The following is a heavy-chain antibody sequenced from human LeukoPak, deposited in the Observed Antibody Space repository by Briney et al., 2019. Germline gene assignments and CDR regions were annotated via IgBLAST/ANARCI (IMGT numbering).Heavy chain of an antibody. J-gene: IGHJ4*02. V-gene: IGHV3-20*04. CDR3: AKRSYGSSGPTD. CDR2: INWNGGST. D-gene: IGHD3-22*01. CDR1: GFTFDDYG. Sequence: GGSLRLSCAASGFTFDDYGLSWVRQAPGKGLEWVSGINWNGGSTGYADSVKGRFTISRDNSKNSLYLQMNSLRTEDTALYYCAKRSYGSSGPTDWGQGTLVTVSS.